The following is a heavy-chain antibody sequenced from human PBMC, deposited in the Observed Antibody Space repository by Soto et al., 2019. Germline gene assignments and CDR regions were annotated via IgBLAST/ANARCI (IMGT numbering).Heavy chain of an antibody. J-gene: IGHJ4*02. Sequence: ASVKVSCKASGYTFTSYGISWVRQAPGQGLEWMGWISAYNGNTNYAQKLQGRVTMTTDTSTSTAYMELRSLRSDDTAVYYCARSLGYCSVFSCYWQINADHWCQGTLVTV. CDR3: ARSLGYCSVFSCYWQINADH. CDR1: GYTFTSYG. CDR2: ISAYNGNT. D-gene: IGHD2-15*01. V-gene: IGHV1-18*01.